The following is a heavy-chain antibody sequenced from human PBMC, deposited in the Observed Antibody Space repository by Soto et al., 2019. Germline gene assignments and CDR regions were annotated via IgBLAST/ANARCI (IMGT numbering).Heavy chain of an antibody. CDR1: GFTFTNYG. Sequence: GGSLRLSFAASGFTFTNYGLHWVRQAPGKGLEGVSFIAHDGINKYYEYSVKGRFTISIDTSKNTLYLQMNSLSPEDTAVYYCAKDRAYEILHXWGQATQVTVSX. J-gene: IGHJ4*02. D-gene: IGHD3-9*01. CDR3: AKDRAYEILHX. CDR2: IAHDGINK. V-gene: IGHV3-30*18.